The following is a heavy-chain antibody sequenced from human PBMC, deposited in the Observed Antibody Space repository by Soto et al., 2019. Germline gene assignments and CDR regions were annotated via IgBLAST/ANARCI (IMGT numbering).Heavy chain of an antibody. CDR3: ARDVPVAGFDY. Sequence: SETLSLTCTVYGGSISSYYWSWIRQPPGKGLEWIGYIYYSGSTNYNPSLKSRVTISVDTSKNQFSLKLSSVTAADTAVYYCARDVPVAGFDYWGQGTLVTVSS. CDR1: GGSISSYY. V-gene: IGHV4-59*01. J-gene: IGHJ4*02. CDR2: IYYSGST. D-gene: IGHD2-2*01.